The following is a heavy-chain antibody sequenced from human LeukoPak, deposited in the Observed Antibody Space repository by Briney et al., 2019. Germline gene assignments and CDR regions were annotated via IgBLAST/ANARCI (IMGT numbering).Heavy chain of an antibody. V-gene: IGHV3-7*01. CDR3: TRRLDD. Sequence: GGSLRLSCAASGFTFTSYAMSWVRQAPGKGLEWVANIKHDESEKNYLDSVKGRFTISRDNAQNSLYLQMNGLRVEDTAVYYCTRRLDDWGQGTLVTVSS. CDR2: IKHDESEK. CDR1: GFTFTSYA. D-gene: IGHD3-16*01. J-gene: IGHJ4*02.